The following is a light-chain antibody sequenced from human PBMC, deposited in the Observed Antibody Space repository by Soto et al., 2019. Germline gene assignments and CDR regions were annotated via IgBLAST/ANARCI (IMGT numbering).Light chain of an antibody. CDR1: SSDVGGYNY. Sequence: QSVLTQPASVSGSPGQSITISCTGTSSDVGGYNYVSWYQQHPGKASKLMIYEVSNRPSGVSNRFSGSKSGNTASLTISGLQAEDEADYYCSSYTSSSSNVVFGGGTKLTVL. J-gene: IGLJ2*01. CDR2: EVS. CDR3: SSYTSSSSNVV. V-gene: IGLV2-14*01.